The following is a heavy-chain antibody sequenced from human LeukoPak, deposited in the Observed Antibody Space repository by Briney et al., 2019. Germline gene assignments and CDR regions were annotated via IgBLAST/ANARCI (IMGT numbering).Heavy chain of an antibody. J-gene: IGHJ4*02. Sequence: ASVKVSCKASGYTFSSYGITWVRQAPGQGLEWVGWISTHNGNTNYAQKLQGRVTMTTDTFTNTAYMELRSLRSDDTAVYYCATIFGVKNFDYWGQGTLVTVSS. CDR1: GYTFSSYG. CDR3: ATIFGVKNFDY. CDR2: ISTHNGNT. V-gene: IGHV1-18*01. D-gene: IGHD3-3*01.